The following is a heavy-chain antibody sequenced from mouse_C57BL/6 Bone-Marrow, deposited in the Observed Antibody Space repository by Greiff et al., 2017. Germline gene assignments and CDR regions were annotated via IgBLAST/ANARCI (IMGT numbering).Heavy chain of an antibody. Sequence: QVQLKESGAELVRPGASVTLSCKASGYTFTDYEMHWVKQTPVHGLEWIGAIDPETGGTAYNQKFKGKAILTADKSSSTAYMERRSLTSEDSAVYYCTRSGNLFAYWGQGTLVTVSA. CDR3: TRSGNLFAY. D-gene: IGHD3-1*01. J-gene: IGHJ3*01. CDR2: IDPETGGT. CDR1: GYTFTDYE. V-gene: IGHV1-15*01.